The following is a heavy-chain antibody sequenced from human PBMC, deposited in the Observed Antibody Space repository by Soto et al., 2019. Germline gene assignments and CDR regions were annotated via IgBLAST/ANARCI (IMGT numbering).Heavy chain of an antibody. D-gene: IGHD5-12*01. V-gene: IGHV3-73*01. Sequence: GGSLRLSCAASGFTFSGSAMHWVRQASGKGLEWVGRIRSKANSYATAYAASVKGRFTISRDDSKNTAYLQMNSLKTEDTAVYYCTRPAWEDYSGYDIFDYWGQGTLVTVSS. CDR3: TRPAWEDYSGYDIFDY. CDR2: IRSKANSYAT. J-gene: IGHJ4*02. CDR1: GFTFSGSA.